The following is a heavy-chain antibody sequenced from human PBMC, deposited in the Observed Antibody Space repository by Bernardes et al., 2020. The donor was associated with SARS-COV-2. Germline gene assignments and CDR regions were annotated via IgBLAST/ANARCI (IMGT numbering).Heavy chain of an antibody. J-gene: IGHJ4*02. V-gene: IGHV3-23*01. CDR3: TTELQFDDLY. Sequence: GGCLSLSCAASGFTFSPKDMAWVRPAPGKGLEWVATLSAINNEHYADSVKGRFAISRDNSRNTLYLQMNSLRAEDTAIYYCTTELQFDDLYWGQGTLVTVSS. CDR1: GFTFSPKD. D-gene: IGHD2-2*02. CDR2: LSAINNE.